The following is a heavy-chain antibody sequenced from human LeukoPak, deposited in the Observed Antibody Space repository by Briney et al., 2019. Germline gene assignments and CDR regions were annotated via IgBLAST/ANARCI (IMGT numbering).Heavy chain of an antibody. Sequence: GASVKVSCKASGYTFTSYGISWVRQAPGQGLEWMGWISAYNGNTNYAQKLQGRVTMTTDTSTSTAYMELRSLRSDDTAVYYCARDLIDPWGSGYYYVPAAFDIWGQGTMVTVSS. CDR2: ISAYNGNT. V-gene: IGHV1-18*01. CDR1: GYTFTSYG. D-gene: IGHD3-22*01. J-gene: IGHJ3*02. CDR3: ARDLIDPWGSGYYYVPAAFDI.